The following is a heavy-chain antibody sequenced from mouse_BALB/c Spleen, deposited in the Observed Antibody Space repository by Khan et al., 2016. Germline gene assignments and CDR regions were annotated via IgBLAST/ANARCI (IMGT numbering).Heavy chain of an antibody. CDR1: VFNIKDYY. CDR3: NAIYYGSDVYFDY. D-gene: IGHD1-1*01. J-gene: IGHJ2*01. V-gene: IGHV14-4*02. Sequence: VQLQQSGAELVRSGASVKLSCTASVFNIKDYYMHWVKQRPEQGLEWIGNIDPENGDTEYAPKFQGKATMTADTTSHASYLQFSRLTSEASAVYYYNAIYYGSDVYFDYWGQGTTLTVSS. CDR2: IDPENGDT.